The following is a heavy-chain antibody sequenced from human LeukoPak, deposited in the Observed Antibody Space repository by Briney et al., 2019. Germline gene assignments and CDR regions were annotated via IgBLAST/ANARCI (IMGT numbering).Heavy chain of an antibody. CDR3: ARADSSGWDYYMDV. CDR1: GYTFTSYG. CDR2: ISAYNGNT. D-gene: IGHD6-19*01. J-gene: IGHJ6*03. V-gene: IGHV1-18*01. Sequence: ASVKVSCKASGYTFTSYGISWVRQAPGQGLEWMGWISAYNGNTSYAQKLQGRVTMTTDTSTSTAYMELRSLRSDDTAVYYCARADSSGWDYYMDVWGKGTTVTISS.